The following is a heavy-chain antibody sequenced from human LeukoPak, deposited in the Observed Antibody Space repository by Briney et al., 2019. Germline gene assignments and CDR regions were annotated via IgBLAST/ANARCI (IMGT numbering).Heavy chain of an antibody. CDR3: ATPGRIAVAGQFDY. J-gene: IGHJ4*02. Sequence: PSETLSLTCTVSGGSISSSSYYWGWIRQPPGTGLEWIGSIYYSSSTYYNPSLKSRVTISVDTSKNQFSLMLNSVTAADTAVYYCATPGRIAVAGQFDYWGQGTLVTVSS. CDR1: GGSISSSSYY. D-gene: IGHD6-19*01. V-gene: IGHV4-39*01. CDR2: IYYSSST.